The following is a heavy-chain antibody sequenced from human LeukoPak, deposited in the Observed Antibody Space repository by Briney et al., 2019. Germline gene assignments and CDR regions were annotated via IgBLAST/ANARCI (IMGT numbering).Heavy chain of an antibody. V-gene: IGHV4-39*01. J-gene: IGHJ4*02. D-gene: IGHD1/OR15-1a*01. Sequence: SETPSLTCSVSDDSLSTNSYYWGWVRQPPGKGLEWVANIHYTGITQSNPSFDSRVTLSADTSKKQFSLKLTSMTAADTAVYYCTRGTDSSKLGDYWGRGILVTVSS. CDR3: TRGTDSSKLGDY. CDR2: IHYTGIT. CDR1: DDSLSTNSYY.